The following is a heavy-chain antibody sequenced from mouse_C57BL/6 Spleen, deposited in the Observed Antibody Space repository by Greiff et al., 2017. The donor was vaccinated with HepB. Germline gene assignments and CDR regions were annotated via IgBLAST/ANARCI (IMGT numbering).Heavy chain of an antibody. D-gene: IGHD4-1*01. J-gene: IGHJ2*01. V-gene: IGHV5-9-1*02. CDR3: TRAGNWDVPYFDY. CDR1: GFTFSSYA. CDR2: ISSGGDYI. Sequence: EVMLVESGEGLVKPGGSLKLSCAASGFTFSSYAMSWVRQTPEKRLEWVAYISSGGDYIYYADTVKGRFTISRDNARNTLYLQMSSLKSEDTAMYYCTRAGNWDVPYFDYWGQGTTLTVSS.